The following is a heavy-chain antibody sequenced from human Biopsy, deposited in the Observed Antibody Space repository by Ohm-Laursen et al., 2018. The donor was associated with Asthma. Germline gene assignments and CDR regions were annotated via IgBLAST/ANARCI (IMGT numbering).Heavy chain of an antibody. D-gene: IGHD3-9*01. J-gene: IGHJ3*02. V-gene: IGHV1-3*01. Sequence: SVKVSCKASGYTFISYAIHWVRQAPGQRLEWMGWINAGNGNTKYSQKFQGRVTISRDTSASTAYMDLSSLRSEDTAVYYCARTYYDFLTGQVNDAFAIRGQGTVVTVSS. CDR3: ARTYYDFLTGQVNDAFAI. CDR2: INAGNGNT. CDR1: GYTFISYA.